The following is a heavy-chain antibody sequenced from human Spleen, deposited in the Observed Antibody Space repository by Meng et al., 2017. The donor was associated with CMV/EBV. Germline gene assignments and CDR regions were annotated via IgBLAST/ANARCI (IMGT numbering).Heavy chain of an antibody. CDR2: IYYSGST. V-gene: IGHV4-61*01. Sequence: ESLKISCTVSGGSVSSGSYYWSWIRQPPGKGLEWIGYIYYSGSTNYNPSLKSRVTISVDTSKNQFSLKLSSVTAADTAVYYCARGGGKGWFDPWGQGTLVTVSS. CDR3: ARGGGKGWFDP. D-gene: IGHD2-15*01. CDR1: GGSVSSGSYY. J-gene: IGHJ5*02.